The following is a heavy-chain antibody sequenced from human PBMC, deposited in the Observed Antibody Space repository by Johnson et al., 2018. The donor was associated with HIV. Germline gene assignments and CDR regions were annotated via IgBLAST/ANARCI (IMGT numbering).Heavy chain of an antibody. J-gene: IGHJ3*02. V-gene: IGHV3-23*04. CDR3: AREADPTNAFDI. Sequence: VQLVESGGDLVLPGGSLRLSCAASGFTFSNYAMSWVRQAPGKGLQWVSTISGRAGRTDYADSVKGRFTLSRDNSKNTLYLQMNSLRAEDTAVYYCAREADPTNAFDIWGQGTMVTVSS. CDR1: GFTFSNYA. CDR2: ISGRAGRT. D-gene: IGHD5-24*01.